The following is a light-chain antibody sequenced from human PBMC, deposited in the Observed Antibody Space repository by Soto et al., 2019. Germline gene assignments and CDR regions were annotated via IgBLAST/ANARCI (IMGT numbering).Light chain of an antibody. Sequence: DIQMTQSPSSLSASVGGRFTITCRASQSISSYLNWYHQKPGKAPKLLIYAASSLQSGVPSRFSGSGSGTDFTLTISSLQPEDFATYYCQQSYSTPRTFGQGTKVDIK. CDR2: AAS. V-gene: IGKV1-39*01. CDR1: QSISSY. J-gene: IGKJ1*01. CDR3: QQSYSTPRT.